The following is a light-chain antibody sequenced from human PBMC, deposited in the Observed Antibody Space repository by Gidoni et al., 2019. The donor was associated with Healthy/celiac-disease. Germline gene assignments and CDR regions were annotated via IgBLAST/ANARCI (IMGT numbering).Light chain of an antibody. Sequence: PATLSVSPGERATLSCRASQSVSSNLAWYQQKPGQAPRLLIYGASTRATGIPARFSGSGSGTEFTLTISSLQSEDFAVYYCQQYNNWPLTFGGGTKVEIK. V-gene: IGKV3-15*01. CDR3: QQYNNWPLT. CDR2: GAS. CDR1: QSVSSN. J-gene: IGKJ4*01.